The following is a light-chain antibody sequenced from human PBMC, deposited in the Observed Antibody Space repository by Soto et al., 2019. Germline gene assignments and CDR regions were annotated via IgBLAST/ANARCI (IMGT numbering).Light chain of an antibody. V-gene: IGKV3-11*01. CDR1: QSGGGD. J-gene: IGKJ5*01. Sequence: EKVMTQSPGTLAVSPGERATLSCRASQSGGGDLAWYQQRPGQAPRVLIYDASNRATGIPVRFSGSGSGTDFTLTISSLEPEDFAVYYCQQRSNWPITFGQGTRLEIK. CDR3: QQRSNWPIT. CDR2: DAS.